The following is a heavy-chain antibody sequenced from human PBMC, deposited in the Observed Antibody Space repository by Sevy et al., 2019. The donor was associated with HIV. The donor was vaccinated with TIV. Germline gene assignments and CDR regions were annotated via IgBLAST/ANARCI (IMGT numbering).Heavy chain of an antibody. J-gene: IGHJ4*02. Sequence: GGSLRLSCVASGFSLNSFWMNWVRQTPGKGLEWVANINQNGSVTYYVDSVKGRFTISRDNSRNLLYLQMTSLRVEDTALYYCVRAVATNGSFWGQGTPVTVSS. D-gene: IGHD2-15*01. CDR2: INQNGSVT. CDR3: VRAVATNGSF. V-gene: IGHV3-7*01. CDR1: GFSLNSFW.